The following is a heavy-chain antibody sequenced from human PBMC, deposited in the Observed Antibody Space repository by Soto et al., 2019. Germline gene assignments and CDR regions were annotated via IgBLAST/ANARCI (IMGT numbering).Heavy chain of an antibody. V-gene: IGHV3-7*03. CDR2: INRRGTST. CDR3: VRGTPTPGLDI. J-gene: IGHJ6*02. D-gene: IGHD1-1*01. CDR1: GFRFSDYP. Sequence: GGSLRLSCVGSGFRFSDYPLNWVRQAPGQGLEWVANINRRGTSTNYGDSVRGRFSTSRYNTRNSLYLNMDSLRVGDTATYYCVRGTPTPGLDIWGRGTTVTVSS.